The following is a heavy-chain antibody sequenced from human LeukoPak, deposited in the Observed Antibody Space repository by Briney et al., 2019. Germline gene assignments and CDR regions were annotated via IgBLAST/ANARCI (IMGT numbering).Heavy chain of an antibody. CDR1: GFTFSSYA. Sequence: GGSLRLSCAASGFTFSSYAMSWVRQAPGKGLVWVSRINSDGSSTSYADSVKGRFTISRDNAKNTLYLQMNSLRAEDTAVYYCAGLNYDYVWGSYRLTDYWGQGTLVTVSS. J-gene: IGHJ4*02. CDR3: AGLNYDYVWGSYRLTDY. V-gene: IGHV3-74*01. D-gene: IGHD3-16*02. CDR2: INSDGSST.